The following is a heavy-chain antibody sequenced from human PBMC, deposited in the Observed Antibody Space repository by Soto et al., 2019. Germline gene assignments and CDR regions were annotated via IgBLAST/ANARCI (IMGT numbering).Heavy chain of an antibody. CDR1: GISFDDYA. J-gene: IGHJ4*02. CDR3: AKDTAPGFYDANGHLDY. V-gene: IGHV3-9*01. D-gene: IGHD2-8*01. Sequence: GGSLRLSCVVSGISFDDYAMHWVRQVPGKGLEWVSGINWDSGDIGYADSVKGRFTISRDNAKNSLYLQMNSLKTEDTALYYCAKDTAPGFYDANGHLDYWGQGAPVTVSS. CDR2: INWDSGDI.